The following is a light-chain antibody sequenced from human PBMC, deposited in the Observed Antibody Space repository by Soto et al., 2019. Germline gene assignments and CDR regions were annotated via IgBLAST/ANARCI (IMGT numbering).Light chain of an antibody. CDR1: QSVNSY. V-gene: IGKV3-11*01. Sequence: EVVLTQSPATLSLSPGERATLSCRASQSVNSYLAWYQQKPGQAPRLLIYDASIRATGVPARFSGSGSGTELTLPISSLEPADFAVYYCQQRNNWPPSTFGQGTKLEIK. J-gene: IGKJ2*01. CDR3: QQRNNWPPST. CDR2: DAS.